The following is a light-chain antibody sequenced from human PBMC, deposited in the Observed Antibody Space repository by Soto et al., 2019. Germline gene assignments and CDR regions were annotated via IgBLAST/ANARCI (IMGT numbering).Light chain of an antibody. V-gene: IGKV3-15*01. J-gene: IGKJ1*01. Sequence: EIVMTQSPGTLSVSPGQRATLSCRASQSVSSNLAWYQQKPGQAPRLLIYAMSTRATGIPARFSGSGSGTEFTLTISSLQSEDFAVYYCQQYNNWPETFGQGTKVEIK. CDR1: QSVSSN. CDR3: QQYNNWPET. CDR2: AMS.